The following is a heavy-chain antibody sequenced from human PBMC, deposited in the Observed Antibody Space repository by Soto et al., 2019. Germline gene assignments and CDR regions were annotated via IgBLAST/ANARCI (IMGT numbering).Heavy chain of an antibody. CDR3: AKEHSSGYDFSEKDDAFDI. V-gene: IGHV3-30*18. CDR2: ISYDGSNK. D-gene: IGHD5-12*01. J-gene: IGHJ3*02. Sequence: PGGSLRLSCVASGFTFSSYTINWVRQAPGKGLEWVAVISYDGSNKYYADSVKGRFTISRDNSKNTLYLQMNSLRAEDTAVYYCAKEHSSGYDFSEKDDAFDIWGQGTMVTVSS. CDR1: GFTFSSYT.